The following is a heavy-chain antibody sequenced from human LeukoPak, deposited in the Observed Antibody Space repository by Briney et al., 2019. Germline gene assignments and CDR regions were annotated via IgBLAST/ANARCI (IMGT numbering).Heavy chain of an antibody. J-gene: IGHJ4*02. CDR1: GGTFSSYT. CDR3: ARSYSSSSRDY. CDR2: IIPILGIA. Sequence: GSSVKVSCKASGGTFSSYTISCGRQAPGQGLEWMGRIIPILGIANYAQKFQGRVTITADKSTSTAYMELSSLGSEDTAEYYCARSYSSSSRDYWGQGTLVTVSS. V-gene: IGHV1-69*02. D-gene: IGHD6-6*01.